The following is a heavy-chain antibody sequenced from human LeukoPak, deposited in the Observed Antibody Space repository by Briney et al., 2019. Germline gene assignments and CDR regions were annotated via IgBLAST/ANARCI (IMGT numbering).Heavy chain of an antibody. CDR1: GGSISSGGYF. Sequence: SETLSLTCSVSGGSISSGGYFWSWIRQHPGKGLEWIGSISQSGTTYYNPSLKSRLIISVDTTKNQFSLRLSSVTAADTAVYFCARADNSNAFDYWGQGTLVAVSS. CDR3: ARADNSNAFDY. V-gene: IGHV4-31*03. J-gene: IGHJ4*02. CDR2: ISQSGTT. D-gene: IGHD1-1*01.